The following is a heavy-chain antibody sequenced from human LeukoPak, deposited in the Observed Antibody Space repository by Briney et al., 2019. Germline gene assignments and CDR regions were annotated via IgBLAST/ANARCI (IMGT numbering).Heavy chain of an antibody. CDR3: ARQSFAPFQVGPETPIES. V-gene: IGHV4-4*02. D-gene: IGHD1-26*01. J-gene: IGHJ4*02. CDR2: IYHSGNT. Sequence: SETLSLTCAVSGGSLSSSNWWNWVRQPPGKGLEWIGEIYHSGNTNYNPSLKSRVTIAIDTSKSQFSLKLTSVTAADTAVYYCARQSFAPFQVGPETPIESWGQGTLVTVSS. CDR1: GGSLSSSNW.